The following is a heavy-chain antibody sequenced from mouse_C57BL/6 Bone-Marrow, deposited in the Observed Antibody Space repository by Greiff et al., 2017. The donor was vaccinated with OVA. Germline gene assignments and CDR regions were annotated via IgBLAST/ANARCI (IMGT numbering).Heavy chain of an antibody. CDR2: IWSGGGT. CDR3: ARYYYGYYLIDY. J-gene: IGHJ2*01. V-gene: IGHV2-9-1*01. D-gene: IGHD1-1*01. Sequence: VQLQESGPGLVAPSQCLSIPCTVSGFSLTSYAISWVRQPPGKGLEWLGVIWSGGGTNYNSALQSRLSSSKDNTKSQVLLKMNSPQTDDTARYYCARYYYGYYLIDYWGQGTTLTVSS. CDR1: GFSLTSYA.